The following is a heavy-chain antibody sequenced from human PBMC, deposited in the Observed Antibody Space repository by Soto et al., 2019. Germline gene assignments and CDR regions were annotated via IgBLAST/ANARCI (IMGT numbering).Heavy chain of an antibody. CDR2: ISYDGSNK. V-gene: IGHV3-30-3*01. Sequence: VAVISYDGSNKYYADSVKGRFTISRDNSKNTLYLQMNSLRAEDTAVYYCARRYGGNSDYGMDVWGQGTTVTVSS. D-gene: IGHD2-21*02. J-gene: IGHJ6*02. CDR3: ARRYGGNSDYGMDV.